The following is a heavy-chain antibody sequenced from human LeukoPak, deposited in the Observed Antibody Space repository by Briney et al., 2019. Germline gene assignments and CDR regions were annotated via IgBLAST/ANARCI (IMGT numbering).Heavy chain of an antibody. CDR2: IYTSGST. CDR1: GASVGSAGYY. V-gene: IGHV4-61*02. CDR3: ARDLRPGYSSFDRNAFDI. Sequence: SETLSLTCTVSGASVGSAGYYWSWIRQPAGKGLEWIGRIYTSGSTNYNPSLKSRVTMSVDTSKNQFSLKLSSVTAADTAVYYCARDLRPGYSSFDRNAFDIWGQGTMVTVSS. J-gene: IGHJ3*02. D-gene: IGHD6-19*01.